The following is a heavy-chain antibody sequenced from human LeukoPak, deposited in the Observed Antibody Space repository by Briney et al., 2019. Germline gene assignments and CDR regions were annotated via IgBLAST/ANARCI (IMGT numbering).Heavy chain of an antibody. V-gene: IGHV1-2*02. CDR2: INPNSGET. CDR1: GYTFTDYY. J-gene: IGHJ4*02. CDR3: ARDRDYSNTERGFDY. Sequence: ASVKVSCKTSGYTFTDYYIHWVRQAPGQGLEWMGWINPNSGETNSAQKFQGRVTMTGGTSISTAYMELRRVTSDDTAVYYCARDRDYSNTERGFDYWGQGTLVTVSS. D-gene: IGHD4-11*01.